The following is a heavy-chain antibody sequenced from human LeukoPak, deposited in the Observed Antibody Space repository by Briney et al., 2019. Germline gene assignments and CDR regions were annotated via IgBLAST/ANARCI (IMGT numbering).Heavy chain of an antibody. CDR3: ATPAGMDLYYFYY. V-gene: IGHV1-46*01. J-gene: IGHJ4*02. CDR1: GYTFTSYY. D-gene: IGHD6-13*01. CDR2: INLSGGST. Sequence: ASVKVSRKASGYTFTSYYMHWVRPAPGQGLEWMGIINLSGGSTSYAQNFQGRFTMTRDTSTSTIYMELSSLRSEDTAVYYCATPAGMDLYYFYYWGQGTLVTVSS.